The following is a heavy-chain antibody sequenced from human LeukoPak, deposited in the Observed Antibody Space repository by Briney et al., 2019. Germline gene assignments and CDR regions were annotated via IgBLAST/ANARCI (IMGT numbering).Heavy chain of an antibody. V-gene: IGHV4-39*07. D-gene: IGHD3-22*01. CDR1: GGSISSSSYY. J-gene: IGHJ4*02. CDR3: ARDPEDHYDSSGYYDY. CDR2: IYYSGST. Sequence: SETLSLTCTVSGGSISSSSYYWGWIRQPPGKGLEWIGSIYYSGSTYYNPSLKSRVTISVDTSKNQFSLKLSSVTAADTAVYYCARDPEDHYDSSGYYDYWGQGTLVTVSS.